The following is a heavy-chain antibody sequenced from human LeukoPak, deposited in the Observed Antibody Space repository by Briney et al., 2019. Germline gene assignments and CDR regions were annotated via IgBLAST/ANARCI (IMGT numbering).Heavy chain of an antibody. V-gene: IGHV3-20*04. CDR2: INWNGGST. CDR3: AKAHFSGSFGY. CDR1: GFIFDDYG. Sequence: GGSLRLSCAASGFIFDDYGMSWVRQAPGKGLEWVSGINWNGGSTSYADSVKGRFTISRDNAKNSLYLQMNSLRAEDTAFYYCAKAHFSGSFGYWGQGTLVTVSS. D-gene: IGHD1-26*01. J-gene: IGHJ4*02.